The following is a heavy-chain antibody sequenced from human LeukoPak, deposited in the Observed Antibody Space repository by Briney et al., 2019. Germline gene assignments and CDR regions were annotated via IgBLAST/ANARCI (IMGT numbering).Heavy chain of an antibody. CDR2: ITISGRTA. D-gene: IGHD2-8*01. CDR3: AKRGCDTKGCPYYFDY. J-gene: IGHJ4*02. Sequence: PGGSLRLSCLASGFTFSNYAMSWVRQAPGKGLEWVSGITISGRTAYYADSVKGRFTISRDNFKNTLYLQMNSLRAEDTAVYYCAKRGCDTKGCPYYFDYWGQGTLVTVSS. CDR1: GFTFSNYA. V-gene: IGHV3-23*01.